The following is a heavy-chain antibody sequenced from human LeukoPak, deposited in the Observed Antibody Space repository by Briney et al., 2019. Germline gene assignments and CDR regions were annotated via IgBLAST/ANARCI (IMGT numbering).Heavy chain of an antibody. Sequence: GGSLRLSCAASGFTFSNYAMSWVRQAPGKELEWVSSITGSGGRTFYADSVKGRITISRDNSKSTLYLQMNSLRAEDTAVYYCWWGDQIDYWGQGTLVTVSS. V-gene: IGHV3-23*01. CDR2: ITGSGGRT. CDR3: WWGDQIDY. D-gene: IGHD2-8*02. J-gene: IGHJ4*02. CDR1: GFTFSNYA.